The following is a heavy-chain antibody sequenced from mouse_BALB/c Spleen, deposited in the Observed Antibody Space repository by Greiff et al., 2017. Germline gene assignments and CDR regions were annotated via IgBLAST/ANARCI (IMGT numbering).Heavy chain of an antibody. CDR3: ATTVVAEDYFDY. CDR1: GYTFTSYW. CDR2: IYPGDGDT. J-gene: IGHJ2*01. V-gene: IGHV1-87*01. D-gene: IGHD1-1*01. Sequence: VQLQQSGAEQARPGASVKLSCKASGYTFTSYWMQWVKQRPGQGLEWIGAIYPGDGDTRYTQKFKGKATLTADKSSSTAYMQLSSLASEDSAVYYCATTVVAEDYFDYWGQGTTLTVSS.